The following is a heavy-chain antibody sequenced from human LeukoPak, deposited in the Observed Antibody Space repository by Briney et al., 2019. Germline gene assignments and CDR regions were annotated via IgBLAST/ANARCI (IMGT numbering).Heavy chain of an antibody. CDR1: GFTFCSYS. Sequence: GGSLRLSCAASGFTFCSYSMNWVRQAPGKGLEWVSSISSSSSYIYYADSVKGRFTISRDNAKNSLYLQMNSLRAEDTAVYYCARDGIVGAMRYYFDYWGQGTLVTVSS. CDR3: ARDGIVGAMRYYFDY. V-gene: IGHV3-21*01. J-gene: IGHJ4*02. D-gene: IGHD1-26*01. CDR2: ISSSSSYI.